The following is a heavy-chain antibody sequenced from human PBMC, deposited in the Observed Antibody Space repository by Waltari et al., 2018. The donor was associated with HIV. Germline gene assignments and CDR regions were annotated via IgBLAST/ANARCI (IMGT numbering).Heavy chain of an antibody. D-gene: IGHD2-15*01. CDR1: GFTFSHTW. Sequence: EVILVESGGGLAQPGGSLRLSCAGSGFTFSHTWMSWGRQAPGKGLEWVANIKDDGTEAYYLDSVKGRFTISRDNAKDSLSLQMNSLRAEDTAVYYCARGTPLYGLDVWGQGTTVTASS. J-gene: IGHJ6*02. CDR3: ARGTPLYGLDV. CDR2: IKDDGTEA. V-gene: IGHV3-7*01.